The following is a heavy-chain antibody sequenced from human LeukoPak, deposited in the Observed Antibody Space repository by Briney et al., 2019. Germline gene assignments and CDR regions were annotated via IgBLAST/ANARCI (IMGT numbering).Heavy chain of an antibody. CDR3: ARHGVPAAAMDY. J-gene: IGHJ4*02. D-gene: IGHD2-2*01. CDR2: IYTSGST. V-gene: IGHV4-61*02. Sequence: NPSETLSLTCTVSGGSISSGSYYWSWIRQPAGKGLEWIGRIYTSGSTNYNPSLKSRVTISVDTSKNQFSLKLSSVTAADTAVYYCARHGVPAAAMDYWGQGTLVTVSS. CDR1: GGSISSGSYY.